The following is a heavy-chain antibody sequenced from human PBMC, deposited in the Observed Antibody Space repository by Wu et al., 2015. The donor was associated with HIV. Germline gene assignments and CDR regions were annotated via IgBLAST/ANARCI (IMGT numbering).Heavy chain of an antibody. CDR3: ARTGQQLVNDY. D-gene: IGHD6-13*01. CDR2: INPRGGIT. Sequence: QVQLVQSGAEVKKPGASMKLSCKTSGFTFTNYYMHWVRQTAGQGLEWVGVINPRGGITHYAQKFQGRVTMTTDTSTSTAYMELRSLRSDDTAVYYCARTGQQLVNDYWGQGTVVTVSS. J-gene: IGHJ4*02. V-gene: IGHV1-46*01. CDR1: GFTFTNYY.